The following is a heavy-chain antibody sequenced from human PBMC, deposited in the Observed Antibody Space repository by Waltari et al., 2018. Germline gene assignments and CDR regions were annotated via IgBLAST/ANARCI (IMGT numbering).Heavy chain of an antibody. J-gene: IGHJ4*02. Sequence: QVQLVQSRAEVKKPGASVKVSCQASGYTFTGYYMHWVRQAPGQGLEWMGWINPNSGGTNYAQKFQGRVTMTRDTSISTAYMELSRLRSDDTAVYYCARVDGFGIAAAGTRDDYWGQGTLVTVSS. D-gene: IGHD6-13*01. CDR2: INPNSGGT. CDR3: ARVDGFGIAAAGTRDDY. V-gene: IGHV1-2*02. CDR1: GYTFTGYY.